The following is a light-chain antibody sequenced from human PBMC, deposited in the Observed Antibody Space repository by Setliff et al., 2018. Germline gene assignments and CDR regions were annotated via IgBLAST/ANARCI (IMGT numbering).Light chain of an antibody. J-gene: IGLJ2*01. CDR1: SNDIGGYKY. V-gene: IGLV2-14*01. Sequence: LTQPASVSGSPGQSITISCTGTSNDIGGYKYVSWYQQHPGKAPKLMIYEVSNRPSGVSDRFSGSKSGNTASLTISGLQAEDEADYYCSSYTSSTTKIFGGGTKVTVL. CDR3: SSYTSSTTKI. CDR2: EVS.